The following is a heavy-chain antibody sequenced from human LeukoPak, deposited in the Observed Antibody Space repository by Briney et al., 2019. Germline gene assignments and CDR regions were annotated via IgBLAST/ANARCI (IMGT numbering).Heavy chain of an antibody. D-gene: IGHD2-8*02. CDR2: ISYSGSN. CDR3: ASSHCTGYSGSSFDH. V-gene: IGHV4-59*08. J-gene: IGHJ4*02. Sequence: AETLSLTCTVSGGSIGSYYWIWIRQPPGKGLEWLGYISYSGSNKYNPSLESRLNMSVDTSKNHFSLELTSVTAADTAVYYCASSHCTGYSGSSFDHWGQGTLVTASS. CDR1: GGSIGSYY.